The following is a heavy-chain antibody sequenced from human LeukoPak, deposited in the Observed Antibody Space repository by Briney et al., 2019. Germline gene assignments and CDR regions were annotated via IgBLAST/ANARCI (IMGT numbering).Heavy chain of an antibody. V-gene: IGHV3-53*01. D-gene: IGHD6-19*01. Sequence: TGGSLRLSCAASGFTVSSNYMSWVRQAPGKRLEWVSVIYSGGSTYYADSVKGRFTISRDNSKNTLYLQMNSLRAEDTAVYYCARDRSGGKTAVAHYYYGMDVWGQGTTVTVSS. CDR3: ARDRSGGKTAVAHYYYGMDV. CDR1: GFTVSSNY. CDR2: IYSGGST. J-gene: IGHJ6*02.